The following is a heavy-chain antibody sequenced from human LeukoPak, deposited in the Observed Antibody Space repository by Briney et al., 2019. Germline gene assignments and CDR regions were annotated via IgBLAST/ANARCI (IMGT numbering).Heavy chain of an antibody. J-gene: IGHJ4*02. V-gene: IGHV3-23*01. CDR2: IRGSGGST. D-gene: IGHD6-19*01. CDR1: GFTFSSYP. Sequence: PGGSLRLSCAASGFTFSSYPMSWVRQAPGKGLELVSSIRGSGGSTYYANSVKGRFTISRDNSKNTLYLQMNSLRAEDTAVYYCARSKSYSSGWTDFDWWGQGTLVTVSS. CDR3: ARSKSYSSGWTDFDW.